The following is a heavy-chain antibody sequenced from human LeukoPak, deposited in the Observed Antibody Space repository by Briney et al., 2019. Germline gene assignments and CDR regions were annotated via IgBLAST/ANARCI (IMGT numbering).Heavy chain of an antibody. Sequence: PSETLSLTCTVSGASISSYFWSWIRQPPGKGLEWIGSAYYTGSTDYNPSLKGRVTISVDTSKNQFSLKLSSVTAADTAVYYCARSTSETVTTRWGAFDIWGQGTMVTVSS. CDR1: GASISSYF. CDR2: AYYTGST. CDR3: ARSTSETVTTRWGAFDI. J-gene: IGHJ3*02. D-gene: IGHD4-17*01. V-gene: IGHV4-59*08.